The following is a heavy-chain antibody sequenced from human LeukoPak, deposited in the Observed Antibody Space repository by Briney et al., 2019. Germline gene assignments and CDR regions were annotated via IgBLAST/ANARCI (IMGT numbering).Heavy chain of an antibody. CDR2: INWSGDRI. CDR1: GFTFDDYA. CDR3: AKDSHYYDSSGYFVY. Sequence: GGSLRLSCAASGFTFDDYAMHWVRQAPGKGLEWVSGINWSGDRIGYADSVKGRFTISRDNAKKSLYLQMNSLRAEDTALYYCAKDSHYYDSSGYFVYWGQGTLVTVSS. J-gene: IGHJ4*02. D-gene: IGHD3-22*01. V-gene: IGHV3-9*01.